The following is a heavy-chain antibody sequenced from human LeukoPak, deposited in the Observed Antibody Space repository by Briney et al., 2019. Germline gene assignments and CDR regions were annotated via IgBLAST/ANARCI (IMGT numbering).Heavy chain of an antibody. CDR2: INHSGST. CDR3: ARGSSSYYDSSGYYYGAWYFDY. V-gene: IGHV4-34*01. Sequence: SETLSLTCAVYGGSFSGYSWSWIRQPPGKGLEWIGEINHSGSTNYNPSLKSRVTISVDTSKNQFSLKLSSVTAADTAVYYCARGSSSYYDSSGYYYGAWYFDYWGQGTLVTVPS. J-gene: IGHJ4*02. D-gene: IGHD3-22*01. CDR1: GGSFSGYS.